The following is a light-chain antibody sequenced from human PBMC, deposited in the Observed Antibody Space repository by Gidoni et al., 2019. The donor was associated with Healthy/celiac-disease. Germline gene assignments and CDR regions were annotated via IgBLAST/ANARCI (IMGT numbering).Light chain of an antibody. Sequence: DIQMTQYPSSLSASVGDRVTITCRASQSISSYLNWYQQKPGKAPKLLIYAASSLQSGVPSRFSGSVSGTDFTLTISSLQPEDFATYYCQQSYSTPRTFGQGTKLEIK. V-gene: IGKV1-39*01. CDR1: QSISSY. CDR3: QQSYSTPRT. CDR2: AAS. J-gene: IGKJ2*01.